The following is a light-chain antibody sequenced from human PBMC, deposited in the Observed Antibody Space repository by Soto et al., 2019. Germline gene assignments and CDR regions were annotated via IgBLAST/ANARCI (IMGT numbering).Light chain of an antibody. Sequence: EIVLTQSPGTLSLSPGERATLSCRASQTVDSINLAWYQQKPGQAPRLLIYGASSWATGVPARFSGRGSGTDFTRTISRLEPADSAVYYGQQYGTSPYTFGQGTKLEI. CDR1: QTVDSIN. J-gene: IGKJ2*01. CDR3: QQYGTSPYT. V-gene: IGKV3-20*01. CDR2: GAS.